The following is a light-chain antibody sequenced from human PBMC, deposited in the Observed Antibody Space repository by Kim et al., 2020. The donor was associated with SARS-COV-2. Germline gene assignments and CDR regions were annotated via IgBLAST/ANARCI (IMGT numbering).Light chain of an antibody. CDR1: QSVSIY. J-gene: IGKJ4*01. Sequence: EIVLTQSPATLSSSPGERATLSCRASQSVSIYLAWYQQKPGQAPRLLIYDASNRATGIPARFSGSGSGTDFTLTISSLEPEDFAVYYCQQRGNWPPLTFGGGTKVDIK. CDR3: QQRGNWPPLT. CDR2: DAS. V-gene: IGKV3-11*01.